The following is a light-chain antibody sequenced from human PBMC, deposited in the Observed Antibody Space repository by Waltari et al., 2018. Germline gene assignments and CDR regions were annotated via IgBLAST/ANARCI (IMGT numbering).Light chain of an antibody. CDR1: PGVSSH. Sequence: IVLTQSPTTISLSPWERATLSCRASPGVSSHLAWYQQKPGQAPRLLIYAASNRATGIPARFSGSGSGTDFTLTITSLEPEDFAVYYCQHRSDWSLTFGGGTKVEIK. CDR2: AAS. CDR3: QHRSDWSLT. V-gene: IGKV3D-11*01. J-gene: IGKJ4*01.